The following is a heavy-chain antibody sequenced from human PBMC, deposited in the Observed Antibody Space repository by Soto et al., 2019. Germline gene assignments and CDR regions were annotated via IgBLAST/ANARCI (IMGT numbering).Heavy chain of an antibody. J-gene: IGHJ4*02. D-gene: IGHD1-26*01. V-gene: IGHV3-23*01. CDR3: ARIGWKPAADDWEFDH. Sequence: PGGSLRLSCAASGFTFSIYAMSWIRQTPGKGLEWVSAFRGSDYTTYYADSVKGRFTISRDTSKNTLYLQMDSLRAEDTAIYYCARIGWKPAADDWEFDHWGQGNLVTVSS. CDR1: GFTFSIYA. CDR2: FRGSDYTT.